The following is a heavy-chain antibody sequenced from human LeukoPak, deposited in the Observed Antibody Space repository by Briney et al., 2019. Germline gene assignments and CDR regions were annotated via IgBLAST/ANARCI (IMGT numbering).Heavy chain of an antibody. Sequence: SETLSLTCTVSGGSISSGSYYWSWIRQPAGKGLEWIGRIYTSGNTNYKPSLKSRVTMSVDTSKNQFSLKLSSVTAADTAVYYCAGVSSSWYQDWYFDLWGRGTLVTVSS. CDR2: IYTSGNT. CDR1: GGSISSGSYY. V-gene: IGHV4-61*02. CDR3: AGVSSSWYQDWYFDL. J-gene: IGHJ2*01. D-gene: IGHD6-13*01.